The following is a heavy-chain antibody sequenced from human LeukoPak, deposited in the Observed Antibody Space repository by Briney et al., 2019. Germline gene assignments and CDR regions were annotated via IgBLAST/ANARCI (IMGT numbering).Heavy chain of an antibody. CDR2: ISSSSSYI. CDR1: RFTFTSYS. D-gene: IGHD1-20*01. V-gene: IGHV3-21*01. CDR3: ARDAYNWNYMDV. Sequence: GRSPRLSCAASRFTFTSYSMNWVRQAPGKGLEWVSSISSSSSYIYYADSVKGRFTISRDNAKNSLYLQMNSLRAEDTAVYYCARDAYNWNYMDVWGKGTTVTVSS. J-gene: IGHJ6*03.